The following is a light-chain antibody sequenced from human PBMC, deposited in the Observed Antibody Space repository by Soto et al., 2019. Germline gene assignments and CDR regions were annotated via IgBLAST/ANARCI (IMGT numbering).Light chain of an antibody. CDR3: QQYNDWPTIT. CDR2: GAS. V-gene: IGKV3-15*01. CDR1: ESVRSG. J-gene: IGKJ5*01. Sequence: VLTQSPATLSVPPGDRATLSCRASESVRSGLAWYQQKPGQAPRLLIYGASIRAADVPPRFSGSESGTEFTLTINSLQSEDFAVYYCQQYNDWPTITFGQGTRLETK.